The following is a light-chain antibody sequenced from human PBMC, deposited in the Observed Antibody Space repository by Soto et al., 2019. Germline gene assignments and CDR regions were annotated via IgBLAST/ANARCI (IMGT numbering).Light chain of an antibody. J-gene: IGLJ1*01. CDR2: EVN. CDR1: SSDVGGYNY. CDR3: SSYAGSSNV. Sequence: QSVLTQPPSASGSPGQSVAIPCTGTSSDVGGYNYVSWYQQHPGKAPKLMIYEVNKRPSGVPDRFSGSKSGSTASLTVSGLQAEDEADYYCSSYAGSSNVFGTGTKVTVL. V-gene: IGLV2-8*01.